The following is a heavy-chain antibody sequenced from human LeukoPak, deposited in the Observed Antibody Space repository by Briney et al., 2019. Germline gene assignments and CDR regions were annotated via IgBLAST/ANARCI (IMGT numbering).Heavy chain of an antibody. V-gene: IGHV3-20*04. J-gene: IGHJ6*03. CDR3: ASRRGNYGSGSYDYYYYYMDV. D-gene: IGHD3-10*01. CDR1: GFTFDDYG. Sequence: GGSLRLSCAASGFTFDDYGMTWVRQAPGKGLEWVSSINWNGGSTGYADSVKGRFTISRDKAKNSLYLQMNSLRAEDTALYYCASRRGNYGSGSYDYYYYYMDVWGKGTTVTVSS. CDR2: INWNGGST.